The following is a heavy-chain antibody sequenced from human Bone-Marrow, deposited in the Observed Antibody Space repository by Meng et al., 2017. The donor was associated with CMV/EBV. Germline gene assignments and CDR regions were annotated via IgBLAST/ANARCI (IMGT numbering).Heavy chain of an antibody. Sequence: GQLQEPGPGLVKPSQTLSLTCTVSGGSISSGSYYWSWIRQPAGKGLEWIGRIYTSGSTNYNPSLKSRVTISVGTSKNQFSLKLSSVTAADTAVYYCARGSGDGYNLGWFDPWGQGTLVTVSS. CDR2: IYTSGST. V-gene: IGHV4-61*02. CDR3: ARGSGDGYNLGWFDP. CDR1: GGSISSGSYY. J-gene: IGHJ5*02. D-gene: IGHD5-24*01.